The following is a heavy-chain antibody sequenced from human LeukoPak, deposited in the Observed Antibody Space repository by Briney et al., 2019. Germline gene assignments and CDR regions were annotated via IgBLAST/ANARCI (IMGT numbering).Heavy chain of an antibody. J-gene: IGHJ3*02. Sequence: HPGGSLRLSCAASGFTFGSYWMSWVRQAPGKGLEWVANIKQDGSEKYYVDSVKGRFTISRDNAKNSLYLQMNSLRAEDTAVYYCARSGYDSSCYHDAFDIWGQGTMVTVSS. CDR3: ARSGYDSSCYHDAFDI. D-gene: IGHD3-22*01. CDR2: IKQDGSEK. CDR1: GFTFGSYW. V-gene: IGHV3-7*01.